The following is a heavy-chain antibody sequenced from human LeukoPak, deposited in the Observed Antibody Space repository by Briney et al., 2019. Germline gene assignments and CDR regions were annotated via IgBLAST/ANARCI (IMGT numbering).Heavy chain of an antibody. CDR2: IRSKANSYAT. CDR1: GFTFSGSA. Sequence: QPGGSLRLSCAASGFTFSGSAMHWVRQASGKGLEWVGRIRSKANSYATAYAASVKGRFTISRDDSKNTAYLQMNSLKTEDTAVYYCTSMIVVAPNAYYFDYWGQGTLVTVSS. J-gene: IGHJ4*02. D-gene: IGHD3-22*01. CDR3: TSMIVVAPNAYYFDY. V-gene: IGHV3-73*01.